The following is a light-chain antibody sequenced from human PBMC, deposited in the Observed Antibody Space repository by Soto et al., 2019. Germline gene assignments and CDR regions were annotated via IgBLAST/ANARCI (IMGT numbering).Light chain of an antibody. V-gene: IGLV2-14*01. CDR3: SSFTNTITRYA. Sequence: ALTQPASVSGSPGQSITISCTGTSSDVGGYNYVSWFQHHPGKAPKLIIYEVSYRPSGVSNRFSGSKSGDTASLTISGLQAEDEADYYCSSFTNTITRYAFGTGTKV. CDR1: SSDVGGYNY. J-gene: IGLJ1*01. CDR2: EVS.